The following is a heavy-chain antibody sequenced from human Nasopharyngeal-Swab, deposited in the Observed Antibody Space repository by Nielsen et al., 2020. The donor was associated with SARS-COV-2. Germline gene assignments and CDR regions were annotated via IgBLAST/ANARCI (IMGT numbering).Heavy chain of an antibody. V-gene: IGHV4-31*03. CDR2: IYYSGST. J-gene: IGHJ4*02. CDR1: GGSFSSAGYF. D-gene: IGHD2-2*01. Sequence: SETLSLICPVSGGSFSSAGYFWTWIRQHPGKGLEWIGYIYYSGSTYYNPSLKSRVTISVDTSKNHFSLKLSSVTAADTAVYFCARSMYCSSTSCRYYFDYWGQGTLVTVSS. CDR3: ARSMYCSSTSCRYYFDY.